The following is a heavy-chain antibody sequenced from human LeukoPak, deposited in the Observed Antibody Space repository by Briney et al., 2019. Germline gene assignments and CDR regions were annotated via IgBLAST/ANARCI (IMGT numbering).Heavy chain of an antibody. V-gene: IGHV3-15*05. Sequence: GGSLRLSCAASGFTFSSYAMSWVRQAPGKGLEWVGHIKSKTDGGTTDYAAPVKGRFTISRDDSKNMLYLQMNSLKAEDTAVYYCATAPGYFDWAPFDYWGQGTLVTVSS. CDR1: GFTFSSYA. J-gene: IGHJ4*02. CDR2: IKSKTDGGTT. D-gene: IGHD3-9*01. CDR3: ATAPGYFDWAPFDY.